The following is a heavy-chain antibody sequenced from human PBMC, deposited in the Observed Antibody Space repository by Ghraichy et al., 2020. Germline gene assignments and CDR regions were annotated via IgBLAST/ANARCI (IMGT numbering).Heavy chain of an antibody. V-gene: IGHV3-48*02. Sequence: GGSLRLSCAASGFIFSTYSMNWVRQAPGKGLEWISYISSSSSTIYYADSVKGRFTISRDNAKNSLYLQMHSLRDEDTAVYYCVRDVGAAGTWEEFDYWGQGTLVTVSS. J-gene: IGHJ4*02. CDR3: VRDVGAAGTWEEFDY. D-gene: IGHD6-13*01. CDR1: GFIFSTYS. CDR2: ISSSSSTI.